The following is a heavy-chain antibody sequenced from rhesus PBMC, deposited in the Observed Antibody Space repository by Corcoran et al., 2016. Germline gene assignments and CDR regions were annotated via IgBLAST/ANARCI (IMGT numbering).Heavy chain of an antibody. V-gene: IGHV4-127*01. J-gene: IGHJ4*01. CDR1: GYSISSGYD. CDR2: IYGSSGST. Sequence: QVQLQESGPGVVKPSETLSLTCAVSGYSISSGYDWSWIRQPPGKGLEWIGYIYGSSGSTNYNPSLKSRLTSSKDTSKNQFSLKLSSVTAADTAVYYCARLVITTLDYWGQGVLVTVSS. CDR3: ARLVITTLDY. D-gene: IGHD3-16*01.